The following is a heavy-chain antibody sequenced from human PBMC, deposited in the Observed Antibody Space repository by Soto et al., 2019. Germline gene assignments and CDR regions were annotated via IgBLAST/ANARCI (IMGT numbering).Heavy chain of an antibody. CDR1: GGTFSSYT. CDR3: AGRSPLGRNGMYV. Sequence: QVQLVQSGAEVKKPGSSVKVSCKASGGTFSSYTISWVRQAPGQGLEWMGRIIPILGIANYAQKFQGRVTITADKSTSTAYMELSSLRSEDTAVYYCAGRSPLGRNGMYVWGQRTTVTVSS. D-gene: IGHD1-26*01. V-gene: IGHV1-69*02. CDR2: IIPILGIA. J-gene: IGHJ6*02.